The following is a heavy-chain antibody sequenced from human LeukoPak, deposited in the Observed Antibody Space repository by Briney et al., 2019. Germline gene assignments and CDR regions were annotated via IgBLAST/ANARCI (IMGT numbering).Heavy chain of an antibody. CDR1: GYTFTGYY. CDR2: INPNSGGT. V-gene: IGHV1-2*02. D-gene: IGHD4-17*01. CDR3: ARDPRFSVTTPYYFDY. Sequence: GASVKVSCKASGYTFTGYYMHWVRQAPGQGLEWMGWINPNSGGTNYAQKLQGRVTMTTDTSTSTAYMELRSLRSDDTAVYYCARDPRFSVTTPYYFDYWGQGTLVTVSS. J-gene: IGHJ4*02.